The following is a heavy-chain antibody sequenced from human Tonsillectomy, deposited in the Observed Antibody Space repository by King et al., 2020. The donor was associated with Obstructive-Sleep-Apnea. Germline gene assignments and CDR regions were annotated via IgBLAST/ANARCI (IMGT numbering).Heavy chain of an antibody. J-gene: IGHJ6*02. CDR1: GGSISSSSYY. CDR3: ARETRYCSGGSCDDYYGMDV. Sequence: LPLQESGPGLVKPSETLSLTCTVSGGSISSSSYYWGWIRQPPGKGLEWIGSIYYSGSTCYNPSLKSRVTISVDTSKNQFSLKLSSVTAADTAVYYCARETRYCSGGSCDDYYGMDVWGQGTTVTVSS. D-gene: IGHD2-15*01. V-gene: IGHV4-39*07. CDR2: IYYSGST.